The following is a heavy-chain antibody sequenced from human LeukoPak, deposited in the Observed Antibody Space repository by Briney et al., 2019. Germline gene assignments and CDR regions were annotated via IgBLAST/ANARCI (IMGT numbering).Heavy chain of an antibody. D-gene: IGHD2-15*01. V-gene: IGHV3-48*04. Sequence: PGGSLRLSCAASGFTFSSYSMNWVRQAPGKGLEWVSYISSSSSTINYADSVKGRFTISRDNAKNSLYLQMNSLRAEDTAVYYCASTFNQQYCSGGSCYSDYWGQGTLVTVSS. J-gene: IGHJ4*02. CDR3: ASTFNQQYCSGGSCYSDY. CDR2: ISSSSSTI. CDR1: GFTFSSYS.